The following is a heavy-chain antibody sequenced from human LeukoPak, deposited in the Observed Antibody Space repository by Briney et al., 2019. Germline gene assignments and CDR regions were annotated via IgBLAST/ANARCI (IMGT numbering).Heavy chain of an antibody. CDR3: ARVQYSSSWTYYFDY. CDR1: GVSISDYY. D-gene: IGHD6-13*01. V-gene: IGHV4-59*01. J-gene: IGHJ4*02. Sequence: PSETLSLTCTISGVSISDYYWSWIRQPPGKGLEWIGHIYYNGGTKYNPSLKSRVTISIDTSKSQFSLRLSSVTAADTAVYYCARVQYSSSWTYYFDYWGQGTLVTVSS. CDR2: IYYNGGT.